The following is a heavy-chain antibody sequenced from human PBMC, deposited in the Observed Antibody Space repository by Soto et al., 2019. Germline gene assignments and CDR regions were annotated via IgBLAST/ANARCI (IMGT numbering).Heavy chain of an antibody. D-gene: IGHD5-18*01. CDR3: ARSTALVRQYFDS. CDR2: ISPSGTT. Sequence: SETLSLTCIVSGVSISSGDYSWNWIRQSPGKGLQWIGYISPSGTTYYNPSLKSRVTISLDRSKNHFSLTLSSVTAADTAVYYCARSTALVRQYFDSWGQGTLVTVSS. CDR1: GVSISSGDYS. V-gene: IGHV4-30-2*06. J-gene: IGHJ4*02.